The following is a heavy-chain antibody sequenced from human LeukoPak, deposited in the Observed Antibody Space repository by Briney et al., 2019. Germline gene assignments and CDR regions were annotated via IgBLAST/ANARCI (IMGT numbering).Heavy chain of an antibody. CDR3: AKDAVGATAYYYYYYMDV. Sequence: GGSLRLSCAASGFTFDDYAMHWVRQAPGKGVEWVSLISWDGGSTYYADSVKGRFTISRDNSKNSLYLQMNSLRAEDTALYYCAKDAVGATAYYYYYYMDVWGKGTTVTVSS. V-gene: IGHV3-43D*03. CDR1: GFTFDDYA. J-gene: IGHJ6*03. CDR2: ISWDGGST. D-gene: IGHD1-26*01.